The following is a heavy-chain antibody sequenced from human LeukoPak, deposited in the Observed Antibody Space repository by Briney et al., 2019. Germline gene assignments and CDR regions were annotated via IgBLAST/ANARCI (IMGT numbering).Heavy chain of an antibody. CDR3: ASHAQIVVVPAAIGDWFDP. CDR2: ISGSGGGT. Sequence: GGSLRLSCAASGFTFSSYAMSWVRQAPGKGLEWVSAISGSGGGTYYADSVKGRLTISRDNSKNTLYLQMNSLRAEDTAVYYCASHAQIVVVPAAIGDWFDPWGQGTLVTVSS. J-gene: IGHJ5*02. D-gene: IGHD2-2*01. CDR1: GFTFSSYA. V-gene: IGHV3-23*01.